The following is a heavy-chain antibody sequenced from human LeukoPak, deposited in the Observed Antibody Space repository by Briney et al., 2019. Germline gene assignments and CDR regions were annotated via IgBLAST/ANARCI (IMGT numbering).Heavy chain of an antibody. CDR2: VDPNSDGT. CDR3: ARDTGDYFGSGSYYPD. CDR1: GYTLTELS. Sequence: ASVKVSCKVSGYTLTELSIHWVRQAPGQGLEWMGWVDPNSDGTSYAQKFQGRVTMTRDTSINTAYMELSSLRSDDTAMYYCARDTGDYFGSGSYYPDWGQGTLVTVSS. D-gene: IGHD3-10*01. J-gene: IGHJ4*02. V-gene: IGHV1-2*02.